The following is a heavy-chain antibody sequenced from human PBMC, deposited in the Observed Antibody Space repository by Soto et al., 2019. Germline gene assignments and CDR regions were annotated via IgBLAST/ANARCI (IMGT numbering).Heavy chain of an antibody. J-gene: IGHJ6*02. CDR1: GFTFSSYS. CDR2: ISSSSSTI. CDR3: ARPIFGGDYYYYGMDV. D-gene: IGHD3-3*01. V-gene: IGHV3-48*02. Sequence: ESGGGLVQPGGSLRLSCAASGFTFSSYSMNWVRQAPGKGLEWVSYISSSSSTIYYADSVKGRFTISRDNAKNSLYLQMNSLRDEDTAVYYCARPIFGGDYYYYGMDVWGQGTTVTVSS.